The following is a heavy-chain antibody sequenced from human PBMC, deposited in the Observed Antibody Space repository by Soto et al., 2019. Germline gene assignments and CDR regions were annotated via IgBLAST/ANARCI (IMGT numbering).Heavy chain of an antibody. CDR2: ISGSGGTI. CDR1: GFTLSSYS. CDR3: ARETGLRSSGWSYYFDF. V-gene: IGHV3-48*02. Sequence: EVQLVESGGGRVQPGGPLRVSGAASGFTLSSYSRHWARQAPGKGLEWVSYISGSGGTIYYADSVKGRFTISRDNAKNSLSVQMNSLRDEDTAVYFCARETGLRSSGWSYYFDFWGQGTRVTVSS. J-gene: IGHJ4*02. D-gene: IGHD6-19*01.